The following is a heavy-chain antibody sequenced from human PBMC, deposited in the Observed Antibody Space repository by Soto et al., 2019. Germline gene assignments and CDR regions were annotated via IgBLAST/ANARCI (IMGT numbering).Heavy chain of an antibody. V-gene: IGHV1-69*01. D-gene: IGHD2-15*01. CDR3: ARDGGRHSGGIDY. CDR2: IIPSFGTA. J-gene: IGHJ4*02. CDR1: GGTFSSYS. Sequence: QVQLVQSGAEVKKPGSSVKVSCKASGGTFSSYSINWVRPAPGQGLEWMGEIIPSFGTANYAQKFQGRVTITADESTSTDYMELISLRSEDTAVYYGARDGGRHSGGIDYWGQGTLGTVSS.